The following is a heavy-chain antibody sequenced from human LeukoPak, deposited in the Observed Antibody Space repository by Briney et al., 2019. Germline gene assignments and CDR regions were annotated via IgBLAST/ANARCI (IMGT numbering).Heavy chain of an antibody. CDR1: VFTFSSYA. V-gene: IGHV3-74*01. J-gene: IGHJ4*02. CDR3: ANWNHDY. Sequence: GGSLRLSCAASVFTFSSYAMSWVRQAPGKGLVWVSRINSDGSSTNYADPVKGRFTISRDNAKNTLYLQMNSLRVEDTAVYYCANWNHDYWGQGTLVTVSS. D-gene: IGHD1-14*01. CDR2: INSDGSST.